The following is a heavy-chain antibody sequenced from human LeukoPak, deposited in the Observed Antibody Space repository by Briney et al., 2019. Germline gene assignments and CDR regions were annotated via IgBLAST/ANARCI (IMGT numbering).Heavy chain of an antibody. CDR2: IYYSGST. CDR1: GGSISSGDYY. J-gene: IGHJ4*02. Sequence: PSETLSLTCTVSGGSISSGDYYWSWIRQPPGKGLEGIGYIYYSGSTYYNPSLKSRVTISVDTSKNQFSLKLSSVTAADTAVYYCALVVVPAATFDYWGQGTLVTVSS. CDR3: ALVVVPAATFDY. V-gene: IGHV4-30-4*08. D-gene: IGHD2-2*01.